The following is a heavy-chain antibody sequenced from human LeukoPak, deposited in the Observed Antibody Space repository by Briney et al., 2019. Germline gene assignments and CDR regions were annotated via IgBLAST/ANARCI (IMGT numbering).Heavy chain of an antibody. D-gene: IGHD3-22*01. CDR1: GYTFTSYD. Sequence: ASVKVSCKASGYTFTSYDINWVRQATGQGLEWMGWMNPNSGNTGYAQKFQGRVTMTRNTSISTAYMGLSSLRSEDTAVYYCARGTGGITMIVVVRDYYFDYWGQGTLVTVSS. CDR2: MNPNSGNT. J-gene: IGHJ4*02. CDR3: ARGTGGITMIVVVRDYYFDY. V-gene: IGHV1-8*01.